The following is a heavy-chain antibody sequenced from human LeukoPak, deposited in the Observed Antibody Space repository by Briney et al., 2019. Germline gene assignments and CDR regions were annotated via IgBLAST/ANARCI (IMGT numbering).Heavy chain of an antibody. Sequence: SETLSLTCTVSGGSLSSYYWSWIRQPPGKGPEWIGYIYYSGSTNYNPSLKSRVTISVDTSKNQFSLKLSSVTAADTAVYYCARSYDFWSGSSRNWFDPWGQGTLVTVSS. CDR1: GGSLSSYY. J-gene: IGHJ5*02. V-gene: IGHV4-59*01. D-gene: IGHD3-3*01. CDR3: ARSYDFWSGSSRNWFDP. CDR2: IYYSGST.